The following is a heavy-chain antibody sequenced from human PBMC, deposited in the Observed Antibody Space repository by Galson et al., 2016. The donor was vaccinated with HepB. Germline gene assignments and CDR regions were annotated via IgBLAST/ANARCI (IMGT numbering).Heavy chain of an antibody. V-gene: IGHV4-61*02. CDR1: GGSMSSGRYS. CDR2: FQTAWST. J-gene: IGHJ4*02. D-gene: IGHD2-2*01. Sequence: TLSLTCTVSGGSMSSGRYSWTWIRQSAGKGLEWIGRFQTAWSTNYNPSLNRRVTMSVDTSKNQFSLNLNSVTAADTAVYYCATVRAGCSSTSRYIDHWGQGTLVTVSS. CDR3: ATVRAGCSSTSRYIDH.